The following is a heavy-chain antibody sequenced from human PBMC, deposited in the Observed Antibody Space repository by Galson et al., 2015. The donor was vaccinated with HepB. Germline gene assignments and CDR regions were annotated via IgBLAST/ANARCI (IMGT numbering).Heavy chain of an antibody. V-gene: IGHV3-21*01. CDR2: ISSSSSYI. J-gene: IGHJ4*02. D-gene: IGHD6-13*01. CDR1: GFTFSSYS. CDR3: ARDTPGDLAAAGTRGSQNWVRPFDY. Sequence: SLRLSCAASGFTFSSYSMNWVRQAPGKGLEWVSSISSSSSYIYYADSVKGRFTISRDNAKNSLYLQMNSLRAEDTAVYYCARDTPGDLAAAGTRGSQNWVRPFDYWGQGTLVTVSS.